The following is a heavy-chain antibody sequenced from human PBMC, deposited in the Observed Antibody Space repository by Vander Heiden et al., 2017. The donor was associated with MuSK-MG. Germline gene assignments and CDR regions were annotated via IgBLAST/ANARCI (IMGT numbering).Heavy chain of an antibody. D-gene: IGHD5-18*01. J-gene: IGHJ4*02. CDR3: ARGGNVNTAMGN. CDR2: IYHSGST. Sequence: HLQLQESGSGLVKPSQTLPLTCAVSGCSISSGGYSWSWIRQPPGKGLEWIGYIYHSGSTYNNPSLKSRVTISVDRSKNQFSLKLSCVTAADTTVYYCARGGNVNTAMGNWGQGNLVTVSS. CDR1: GCSISSGGYS. V-gene: IGHV4-30-2*01.